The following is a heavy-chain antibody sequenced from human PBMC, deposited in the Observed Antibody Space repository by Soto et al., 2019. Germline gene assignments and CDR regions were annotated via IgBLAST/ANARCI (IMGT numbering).Heavy chain of an antibody. CDR3: ARDRLGFGDLDS. D-gene: IGHD3-10*01. CDR2: VSSGGGAT. J-gene: IGHJ4*02. V-gene: IGHV3-23*04. Sequence: EVHLAESGGRLVQPGGSLRLSCAASGFTFNNHAMTWFRQAPGKGLEWVATVSSGGGATYYADSVKGRFTVSRANSKNTVSLHMDSLRADDTARYYCARDRLGFGDLDSWGPGTLLTVSS. CDR1: GFTFNNHA.